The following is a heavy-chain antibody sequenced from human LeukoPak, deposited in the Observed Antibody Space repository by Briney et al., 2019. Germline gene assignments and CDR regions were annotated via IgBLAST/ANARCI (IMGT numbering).Heavy chain of an antibody. J-gene: IGHJ4*02. CDR1: GFTFGNYA. CDR2: ISGGGTST. CDR3: AKGLRGTYPYYFDH. V-gene: IGHV3-23*01. D-gene: IGHD3-10*01. Sequence: PGGSLRLSCAASGFTFGNYAMSWVRQAPGRGLEWVSTISGGGTSTYFADSVKGRFTISRDNSKNTLYLQMNSLRAEDTAVFYCAKGLRGTYPYYFDHWGQGTLVTVSS.